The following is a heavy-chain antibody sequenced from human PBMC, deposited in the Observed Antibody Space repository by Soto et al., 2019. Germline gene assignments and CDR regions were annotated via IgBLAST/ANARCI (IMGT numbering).Heavy chain of an antibody. CDR1: GFTFSSYS. V-gene: IGHV3-48*02. J-gene: IGHJ4*02. CDR3: ARAPSDILTGYYHYYFDY. Sequence: GGSLRLSCAASGFTFSSYSMNWVRQAPGKGLEWVSYISSSISTIYYADSVKGRFTISRDNAKNSLYLQMNSLRDEDTAVYYCARAPSDILTGYYHYYFDYWGQGTLVTVSS. CDR2: ISSSISTI. D-gene: IGHD3-9*01.